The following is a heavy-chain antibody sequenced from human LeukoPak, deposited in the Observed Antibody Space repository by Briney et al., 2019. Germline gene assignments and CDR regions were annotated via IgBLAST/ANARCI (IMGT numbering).Heavy chain of an antibody. D-gene: IGHD6-19*01. Sequence: PGGSLRLSCAASGFTFSDYYMSWIRQAPGKGLEWVANIKQDGSEKYYVDSVKGRFTISRDTAKNSLYLQMNSLRAEDTALYYCARDDSLAVAGPAHDYWGQGTLVTVSS. CDR1: GFTFSDYY. CDR3: ARDDSLAVAGPAHDY. V-gene: IGHV3-7*03. CDR2: IKQDGSEK. J-gene: IGHJ4*02.